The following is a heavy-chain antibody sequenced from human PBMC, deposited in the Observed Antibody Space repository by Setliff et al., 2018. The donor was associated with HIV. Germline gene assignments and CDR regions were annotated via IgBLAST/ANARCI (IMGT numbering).Heavy chain of an antibody. D-gene: IGHD1-26*01. CDR2: ISAYNGNT. CDR1: GYTFTSHG. V-gene: IGHV1-18*01. CDR3: ARGPFDPYNGSFQHFDY. Sequence: ASVKVSCKASGYTFTSHGISWVRQAPGQGLEWMGWISAYNGNTNYAQKFLGRVTMTTDTSTSTGYMELRSLRSDDTAVYFCARGPFDPYNGSFQHFDYWGQGTLVTVSS. J-gene: IGHJ4*02.